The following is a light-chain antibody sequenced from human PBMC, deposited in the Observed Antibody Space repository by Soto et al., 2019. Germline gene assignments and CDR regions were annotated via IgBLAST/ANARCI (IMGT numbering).Light chain of an antibody. J-gene: IGLJ1*01. CDR1: SSDVGGYDY. CDR2: EAN. V-gene: IGLV2-14*01. Sequence: QSVLTQPASVSGSPGQSITISCTGTSSDVGGYDYVSWYQLHPGKAPKLMVFEANNRPSGVSYRFSGSNSGNTASLTISGLQAEDEADYFCSSYAISTAYLFGTGTKVTVL. CDR3: SSYAISTAYL.